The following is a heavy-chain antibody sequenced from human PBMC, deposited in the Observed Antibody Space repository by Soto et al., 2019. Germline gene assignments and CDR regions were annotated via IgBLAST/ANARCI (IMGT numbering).Heavy chain of an antibody. CDR1: GGTFSSYA. V-gene: IGHV1-69*01. CDR3: ARGPYYYGSGSYHYYYYGMDV. Sequence: QVQLVQSGAEVKKPGSSVKVSCKASGGTFSSYAISWVRQAPGQGLEWMGGIIPIFGTANYAQKFQGRVTITADESTSTAYMELSSLSSEDTAVYYCARGPYYYGSGSYHYYYYGMDVWGQGTTVTVSS. CDR2: IIPIFGTA. D-gene: IGHD3-10*01. J-gene: IGHJ6*02.